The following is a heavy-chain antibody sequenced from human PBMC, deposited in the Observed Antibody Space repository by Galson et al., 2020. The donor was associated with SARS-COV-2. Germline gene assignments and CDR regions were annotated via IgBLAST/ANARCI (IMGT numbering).Heavy chain of an antibody. CDR2: IYYSGST. Sequence: SQTLSLTCTVSGGSISSYYWSWIRQPPGKGLAWIGYIYYSGSTNYNPSLKSRVTISVDTSKNQFSLKLSSVTAADTAVYYCARGFDYWGQGTLVTVSS. J-gene: IGHJ4*02. CDR3: ARGFDY. V-gene: IGHV4-59*01. CDR1: GGSISSYY.